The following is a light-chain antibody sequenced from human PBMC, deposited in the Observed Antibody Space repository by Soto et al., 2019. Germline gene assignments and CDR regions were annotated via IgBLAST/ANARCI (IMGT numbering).Light chain of an antibody. CDR3: QQYGSSPET. Sequence: EIVLTQSPGPLSLSPGERATLSCRASQSVSNAYLAWYQQKPGQTPRLRIYDASTRATGIPDRFSGSGSGTDFTLTVSRLEPEDFAVYYCQQYGSSPETFGQGTKVEIK. CDR1: QSVSNAY. CDR2: DAS. V-gene: IGKV3-20*01. J-gene: IGKJ1*01.